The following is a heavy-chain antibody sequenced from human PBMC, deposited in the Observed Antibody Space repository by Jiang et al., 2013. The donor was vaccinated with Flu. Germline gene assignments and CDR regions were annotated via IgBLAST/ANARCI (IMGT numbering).Heavy chain of an antibody. CDR2: INHSGST. Sequence: LEWIGEINHSGSTNYNPSLKSRVTISVDTSKNQFSLKLSSVTAADTAVYYCARSKVLRDFDYWGQGTLVTVSS. V-gene: IGHV4-34*01. J-gene: IGHJ4*02. D-gene: IGHD3-3*01. CDR3: ARSKVLRDFDY.